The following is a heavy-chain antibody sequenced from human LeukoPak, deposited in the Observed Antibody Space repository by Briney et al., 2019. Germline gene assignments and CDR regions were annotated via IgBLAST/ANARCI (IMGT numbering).Heavy chain of an antibody. Sequence: SLRLSCAASGFTFDDYAMHWVRQAPGKGLEWVSGISWNSGSIGYADSVKGRFTISRDNAKNSLYLQMNSLRAEDMALYYCAKDNYYNGSGAFDIWGQGTMVTVSS. CDR1: GFTFDDYA. V-gene: IGHV3-9*03. J-gene: IGHJ3*02. D-gene: IGHD3-10*01. CDR3: AKDNYYNGSGAFDI. CDR2: ISWNSGSI.